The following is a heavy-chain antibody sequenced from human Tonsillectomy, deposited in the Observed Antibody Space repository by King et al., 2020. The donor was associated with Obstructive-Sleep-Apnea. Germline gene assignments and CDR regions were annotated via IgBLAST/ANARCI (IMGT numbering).Heavy chain of an antibody. D-gene: IGHD6-19*01. CDR1: DGSISNYY. V-gene: IGHV4-59*01. Sequence: VQLQESGPGLVKPSETLSLTCTVSDGSISNYYWTWIRQPPGKGLEWIGYFYYSGRTNFNPSLKSRFTLSVDTSKNQLYLNLTSVTDADTAEDYCARGVPRSKLESGWAPFDIWGQGTMVTVSS. CDR3: ARGVPRSKLESGWAPFDI. J-gene: IGHJ3*02. CDR2: FYYSGRT.